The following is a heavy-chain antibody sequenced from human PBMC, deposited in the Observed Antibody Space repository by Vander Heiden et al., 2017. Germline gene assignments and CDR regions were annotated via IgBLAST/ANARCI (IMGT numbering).Heavy chain of an antibody. V-gene: IGHV4-4*07. CDR3: ARGGGSGYYYG. Sequence: QVQLQESGPGLVKPSETLSLTCTVSGGSISSYYWSWIRQPAGKGLGWIGRIYTSGTTNYNPSLKSRVTMSVDTSKNQFSLNLSSVTAADTAVYYCARGGGSGYYYGWGQGILVTVSS. CDR1: GGSISSYY. CDR2: IYTSGTT. J-gene: IGHJ4*02. D-gene: IGHD3-22*01.